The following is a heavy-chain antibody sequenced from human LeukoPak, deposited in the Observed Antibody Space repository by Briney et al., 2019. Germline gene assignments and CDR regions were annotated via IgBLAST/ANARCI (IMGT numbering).Heavy chain of an antibody. V-gene: IGHV4-34*01. CDR3: ARAAGDTAYYFDY. CDR2: INHSGST. Sequence: SETLSLTCTLSGGSISTYYWSWIRQPPGNGLEWIGEINHSGSTNYNPSHKSRVTISVDTSKHQFSLKLSSVTAADTAVYYCARAAGDTAYYFDYWGQGTLVTVSS. CDR1: GGSISTYY. D-gene: IGHD5-18*01. J-gene: IGHJ4*02.